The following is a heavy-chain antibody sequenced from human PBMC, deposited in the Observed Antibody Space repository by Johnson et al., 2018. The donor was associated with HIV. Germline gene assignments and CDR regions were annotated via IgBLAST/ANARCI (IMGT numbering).Heavy chain of an antibody. CDR1: GFTFSNAW. D-gene: IGHD3-10*01. Sequence: VQLVESGGGLVKPGGSLRLSCAASGFTFSNAWMTWVRQAPGKGLEWVGRIKSKTDGGTTDYVAPVQGRFTISRDDSKNRMYLQMNSLKTDDPAVYYFTTEFASDAFDIWGQGTMVTVSS. CDR3: TTEFASDAFDI. V-gene: IGHV3-15*01. CDR2: IKSKTDGGTT. J-gene: IGHJ3*02.